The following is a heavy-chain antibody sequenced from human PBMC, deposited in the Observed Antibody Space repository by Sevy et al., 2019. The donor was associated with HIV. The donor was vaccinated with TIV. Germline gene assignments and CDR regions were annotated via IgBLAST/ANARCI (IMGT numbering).Heavy chain of an antibody. J-gene: IGHJ4*02. V-gene: IGHV3-53*01. Sequence: GGSLRLSCAASGFTVSSNYMSWVRQAPGKGLEWVSVIYSGGSTYYADSVKGRFTISRDNSKKTLYLQMNSLRAEDTAVYYCARVGRYCSGGSCYSLEYFDYWGQGTLVTVSS. CDR2: IYSGGST. CDR1: GFTVSSNY. CDR3: ARVGRYCSGGSCYSLEYFDY. D-gene: IGHD2-15*01.